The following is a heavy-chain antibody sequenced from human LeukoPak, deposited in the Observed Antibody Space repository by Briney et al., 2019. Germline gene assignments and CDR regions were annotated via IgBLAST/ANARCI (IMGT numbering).Heavy chain of an antibody. D-gene: IGHD3-16*01. CDR3: ARGGSTLIGLLND. CDR1: GYTFTAYY. Sequence: ASVKVSCKASGYTFTAYYIHWVRQAPGQGLEWMGWIDPNSGGTNFAQKFQGRVLMTRDTSTSTAYMELSRLTFDDTAFYYCARGGSTLIGLLNDWGQGARVTVSS. CDR2: IDPNSGGT. V-gene: IGHV1-2*02. J-gene: IGHJ4*02.